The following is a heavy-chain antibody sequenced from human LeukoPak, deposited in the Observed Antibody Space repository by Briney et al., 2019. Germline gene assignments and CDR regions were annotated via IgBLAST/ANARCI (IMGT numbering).Heavy chain of an antibody. CDR3: ARAPAQSQWWLGRYYFDY. V-gene: IGHV3-23*01. CDR2: INNSGGST. D-gene: IGHD2-15*01. Sequence: GGSLRLSCAASGFTFSSYGMTWVRQAPGKGLEWVSSINNSGGSTYYADSVKGRFTISRDNSKNTLYLQMNSLRAEDTAVYYCARAPAQSQWWLGRYYFDYWGQGTLVTVSS. CDR1: GFTFSSYG. J-gene: IGHJ4*02.